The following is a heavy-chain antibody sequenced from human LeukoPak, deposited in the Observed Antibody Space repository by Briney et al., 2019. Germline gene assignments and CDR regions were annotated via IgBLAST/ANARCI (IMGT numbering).Heavy chain of an antibody. Sequence: PGGSLRLSCAASGFTFSSYAMHWVRQAPGKGLEWVAVISYDGSNKYYADSVKGRFTISRDNSKNTLYLQMNSLRADDTAVYYCASLLSAWGQGTMVTVSS. CDR3: ASLLSA. J-gene: IGHJ3*01. CDR2: ISYDGSNK. V-gene: IGHV3-30*14. D-gene: IGHD2/OR15-2a*01. CDR1: GFTFSSYA.